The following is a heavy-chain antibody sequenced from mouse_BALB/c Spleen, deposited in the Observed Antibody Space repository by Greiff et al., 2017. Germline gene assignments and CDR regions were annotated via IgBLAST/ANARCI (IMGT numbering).Heavy chain of an antibody. CDR3: AVRGHGRWYFDY. CDR2: IDPANGNT. J-gene: IGHJ2*01. V-gene: IGHV14-3*02. Sequence: EVQVVESGAELVKPGASVKLSCTASGFNIKDTYMHWVKQRPEQGLEWIGRIDPANGNTKYDPKLPGKATITADTYSNKAYLQLSSLTSEDAAVYYCAVRGHGRWYFDYWGQGTTLTVSS. CDR1: GFNIKDTY. D-gene: IGHD1-1*01.